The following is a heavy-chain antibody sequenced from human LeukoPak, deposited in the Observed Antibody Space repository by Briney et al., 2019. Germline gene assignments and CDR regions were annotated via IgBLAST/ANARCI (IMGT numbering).Heavy chain of an antibody. V-gene: IGHV1-2*02. D-gene: IGHD5-18*01. Sequence: GASVEVSCKASGYTFTGYYMHWVRQAPGQGLEWMGWINPNSGGTNYAQKFQGRVTMTRDTSISTAYMELSRLRSDDTAVYYCARVPNMDTAGAWGYWGQGTLVTVSS. CDR3: ARVPNMDTAGAWGY. CDR2: INPNSGGT. J-gene: IGHJ4*02. CDR1: GYTFTGYY.